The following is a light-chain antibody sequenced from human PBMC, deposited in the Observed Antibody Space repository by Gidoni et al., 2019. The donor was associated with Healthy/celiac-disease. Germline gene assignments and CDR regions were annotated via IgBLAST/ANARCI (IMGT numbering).Light chain of an antibody. V-gene: IGLV3-25*03. Sequence: YELTQPPPLSVSPGQTARITCSGDALPKQYAYWYQQKPGQSPVLVIYKDSEKSSGIPERFSGSSSGTTVTLTISGVQAEDEADYYCQSADSSGTYVFGTGTKVTVL. CDR1: ALPKQY. CDR3: QSADSSGTYV. J-gene: IGLJ1*01. CDR2: KDS.